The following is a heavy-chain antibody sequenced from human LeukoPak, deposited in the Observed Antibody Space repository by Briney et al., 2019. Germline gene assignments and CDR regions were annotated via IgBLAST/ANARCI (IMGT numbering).Heavy chain of an antibody. CDR2: ISSTSSTI. CDR3: ARAAPYYYDSSGYSAFDS. D-gene: IGHD3-22*01. Sequence: GGSLRLSCAASGFTFRSYSMHWVRQAPGNGLEWVSYISSTSSTIYYADSVKGRFTISGDTAKNSLYLQMNSLRDEDTAVYYCARAAPYYYDSSGYSAFDSWGQGTMVTVSA. J-gene: IGHJ3*02. CDR1: GFTFRSYS. V-gene: IGHV3-48*02.